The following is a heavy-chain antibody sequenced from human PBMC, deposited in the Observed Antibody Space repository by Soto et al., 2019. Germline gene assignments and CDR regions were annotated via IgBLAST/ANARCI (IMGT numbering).Heavy chain of an antibody. J-gene: IGHJ4*02. V-gene: IGHV3-21*06. CDR1: GFTFTRYS. Sequence: GGSLRLSCAASGFTFTRYSMNWVRQAPGKGLEWVSSISSTTNYIYYGDSMKGRFTISRDNGKNSLYLEIHSLRAEDTAVYYCARESEDLTSNFDYWGQGTLVTVSS. CDR2: ISSTTNYI. CDR3: ARESEDLTSNFDY.